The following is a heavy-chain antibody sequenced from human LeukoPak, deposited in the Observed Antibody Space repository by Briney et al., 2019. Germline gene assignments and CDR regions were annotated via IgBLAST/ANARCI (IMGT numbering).Heavy chain of an antibody. V-gene: IGHV4-34*01. J-gene: IGHJ4*02. CDR1: GGSFSGYY. CDR2: INHSGST. Sequence: SETLSLTCAVYGGSFSGYYWSWIRQPPGKGLEWIGEINHSGSTNYNPSLKSRVTISVDTSKNQFSLKLSSVTAADTAVYYCARRIAAAGGSDYWGQGTLVTVSS. CDR3: ARRIAAAGGSDY. D-gene: IGHD6-13*01.